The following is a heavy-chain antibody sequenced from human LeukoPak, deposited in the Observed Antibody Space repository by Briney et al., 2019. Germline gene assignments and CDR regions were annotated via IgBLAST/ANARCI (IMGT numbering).Heavy chain of an antibody. J-gene: IGHJ4*02. D-gene: IGHD6-25*01. V-gene: IGHV3-64*01. CDR3: ARSGGYGPRSYYFDY. Sequence: GGSLRLSCAASGFTFSSYAMHWVRQAPGKGLEYVSAISSNGGSTYYANSEKGRFTISRDNSKNTLYLQMGSLRAEDMAVYYCARSGGYGPRSYYFDYWGQGTLVTVSS. CDR1: GFTFSSYA. CDR2: ISSNGGST.